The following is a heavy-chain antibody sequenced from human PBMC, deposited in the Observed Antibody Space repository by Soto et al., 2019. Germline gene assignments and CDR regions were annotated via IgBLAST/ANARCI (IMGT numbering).Heavy chain of an antibody. CDR1: GGGNLRDYR. CDR3: APGGDGYNFGAVS. CDR2: IIPKLGSA. V-gene: IGHV1-69*01. D-gene: IGHD2-21*01. Sequence: QVQLVQSGAEVKEPGSSVKVSCKASGGGNLRDYRATWVRRAPGQGLEWMGGIIPKLGSANYSQNFQGRVTVTADESTNTVYMELRSLRSDDTAVYYCAPGGDGYNFGAVSWGQGTPVTVSS. J-gene: IGHJ5*02.